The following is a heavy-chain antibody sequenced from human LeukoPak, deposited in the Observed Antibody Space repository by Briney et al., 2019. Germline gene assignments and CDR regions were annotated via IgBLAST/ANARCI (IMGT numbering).Heavy chain of an antibody. Sequence: GGSLRLFCAASGFTVSSNSMSWVRQAPGKGLVWVSVIYTGGTTYYADSVKGRFTISRDNSKNTLYLQMNSLRAEDTAVYYRARVGTIGNTVDGFDLWGQGTMVTVSS. CDR2: IYTGGTT. CDR1: GFTVSSNS. CDR3: ARVGTIGNTVDGFDL. V-gene: IGHV3-66*01. J-gene: IGHJ3*01. D-gene: IGHD1-1*01.